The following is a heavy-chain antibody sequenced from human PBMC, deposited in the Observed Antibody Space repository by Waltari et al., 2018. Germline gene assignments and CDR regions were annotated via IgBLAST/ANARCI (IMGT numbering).Heavy chain of an antibody. D-gene: IGHD3-22*01. CDR1: GFTFSSYA. CDR3: AKGTPRDSSGYYRDY. V-gene: IGHV3-23*01. J-gene: IGHJ4*02. CDR2: ISGRGGST. Sequence: EVQLLESGGGLVQPGGSLRLSCAASGFTFSSYAMSWVRQAPGKGLEWVSAISGRGGSTYSADSVKGRFTISRDNSKNTLYLQMNSLRAEDTAVYYCAKGTPRDSSGYYRDYWGQGTLVTVSS.